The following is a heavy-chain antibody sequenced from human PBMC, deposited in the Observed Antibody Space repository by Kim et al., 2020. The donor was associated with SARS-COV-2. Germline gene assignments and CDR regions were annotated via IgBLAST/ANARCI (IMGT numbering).Heavy chain of an antibody. J-gene: IGHJ5*02. Sequence: SETLSLTCAVSGGSISSGGYSWSWIRQPPGKGLEWIGYIYHSGSTYYNPSLKSRVTISVDRSKNQFSLKLSSVTAADTAVYYCARVHSTIFGVGWFDPWGQGTLVTVSS. V-gene: IGHV4-30-2*01. D-gene: IGHD3-3*01. CDR1: GGSISSGGYS. CDR3: ARVHSTIFGVGWFDP. CDR2: IYHSGST.